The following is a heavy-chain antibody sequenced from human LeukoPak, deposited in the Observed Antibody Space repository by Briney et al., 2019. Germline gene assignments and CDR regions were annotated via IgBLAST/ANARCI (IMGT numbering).Heavy chain of an antibody. CDR2: ISHGGDST. CDR1: GFTFSTSA. Sequence: GGSLRLSCTASGFTFSTSAMSWVRQAPGKGLERVSAISHGGDSTDYADSVKGRFTISRDNSKNTLSLQMNSLRAEDTSVYFCAKHTSGGAFDIWGQGTMVTVSS. D-gene: IGHD6-19*01. J-gene: IGHJ3*02. CDR3: AKHTSGGAFDI. V-gene: IGHV3-23*01.